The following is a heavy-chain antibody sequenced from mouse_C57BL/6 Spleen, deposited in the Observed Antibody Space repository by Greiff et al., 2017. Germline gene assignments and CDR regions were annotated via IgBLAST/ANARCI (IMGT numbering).Heavy chain of an antibody. V-gene: IGHV1-61*01. J-gene: IGHJ2*01. CDR2: IYPSDSET. Sequence: VQLQQPGAELVRPGSSVKLSCKASGYTFTSYWMDWVKQRPGQGLEWIGNIYPSDSETHYNQKFKDKATLTVDKSSSTAYMQLSSLTSEDSAVYYCARSYHYFDYWGKGTTLTVSS. CDR1: GYTFTSYW. CDR3: ARSYHYFDY.